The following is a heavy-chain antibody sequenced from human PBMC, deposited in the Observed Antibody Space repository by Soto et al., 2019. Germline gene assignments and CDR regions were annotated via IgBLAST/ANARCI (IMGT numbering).Heavy chain of an antibody. D-gene: IGHD3-10*01. CDR2: INAGNGHT. CDR3: ARAGWFAEGYFDF. V-gene: IGHV1-3*01. J-gene: IGHJ4*02. CDR1: GFTFVMYA. Sequence: ASVKVSCKASGFTFVMYAIHWVRQAPGQGLEWMAWINAGNGHTTYSQKFQGRVTITRDTSARTVYMELRSLRFEDTATYYCARAGWFAEGYFDFCGQGTPVTVSS.